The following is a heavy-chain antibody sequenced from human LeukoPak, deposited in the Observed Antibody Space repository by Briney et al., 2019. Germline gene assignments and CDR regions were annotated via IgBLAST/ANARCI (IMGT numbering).Heavy chain of an antibody. CDR2: IYYSGST. Sequence: SETLSLTCTVSGGNISSSNCYWGWIRQPPGKGLEWIGSIYYSGSTYYNPSLKSRVTISVDTSKNQFSLKLSSVTAADTAVYYCARDPIPRPYYYGSGSYYIPYYYYYMDVWGKGTTVTISS. V-gene: IGHV4-39*07. CDR3: ARDPIPRPYYYGSGSYYIPYYYYYMDV. CDR1: GGNISSSNCY. D-gene: IGHD3-10*01. J-gene: IGHJ6*03.